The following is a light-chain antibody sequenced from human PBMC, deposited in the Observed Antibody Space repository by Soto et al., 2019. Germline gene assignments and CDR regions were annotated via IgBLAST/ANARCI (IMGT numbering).Light chain of an antibody. CDR2: GAS. CDR1: QSISSNY. CDR3: HQYGSAPAWT. Sequence: EIVLTQSPGTLSLFPGERATLSCRASQSISSNYLAWYQHKPGQAPRLLIHGASNRATGIPDRFSGAGSWTDFTLTISRLEPEDFAVYYCHQYGSAPAWTFGQGTKVEIK. V-gene: IGKV3-20*01. J-gene: IGKJ1*01.